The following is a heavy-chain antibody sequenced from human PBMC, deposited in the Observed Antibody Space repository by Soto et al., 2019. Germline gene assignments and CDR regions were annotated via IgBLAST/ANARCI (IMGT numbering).Heavy chain of an antibody. CDR2: INSDGSST. CDR1: GFTFSSYW. Sequence: GGSLRLSCAASGFTFSSYWMHWVRQAPGKGLVWVSRINSDGSSTSYADSVKGRFTISRDNAKNTLYLQMNSLRAEDTAVYYCARDPEPSYGYLVYYYYYGMDVWGQGTTVTVSS. D-gene: IGHD5-18*01. J-gene: IGHJ6*02. V-gene: IGHV3-74*01. CDR3: ARDPEPSYGYLVYYYYYGMDV.